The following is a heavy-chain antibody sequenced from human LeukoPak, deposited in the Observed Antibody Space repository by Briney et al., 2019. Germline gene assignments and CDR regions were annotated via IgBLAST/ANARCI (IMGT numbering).Heavy chain of an antibody. CDR2: IYYSGST. CDR1: GGSISSGSYY. V-gene: IGHV4-61*01. Sequence: SETLSLTCTVSGGSISSGSYYWSWIRQPPGKGLEWIRYIYYSGSTNYNPSLKSRVTISVDTSKNQFSLKLSSVTAADTAVYYCARHVTVAVAGTVSRPDGMDVWGQGTTVTVSS. CDR3: ARHVTVAVAGTVSRPDGMDV. D-gene: IGHD6-19*01. J-gene: IGHJ6*02.